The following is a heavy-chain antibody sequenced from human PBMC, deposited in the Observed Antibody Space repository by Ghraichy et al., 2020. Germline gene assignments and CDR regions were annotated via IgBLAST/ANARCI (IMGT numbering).Heavy chain of an antibody. Sequence: SETLSLTCTVSGGSISSYYWSWIRQPPGKGLEWIGYIYYSGSTNYNPSLKSRVTISVDTSKNQFSLKLSSVTAADTAVYYCARVKVWSGSYYYYGMDVWGQGTTVTVSS. D-gene: IGHD3-3*01. J-gene: IGHJ6*02. CDR3: ARVKVWSGSYYYYGMDV. CDR1: GGSISSYY. CDR2: IYYSGST. V-gene: IGHV4-59*01.